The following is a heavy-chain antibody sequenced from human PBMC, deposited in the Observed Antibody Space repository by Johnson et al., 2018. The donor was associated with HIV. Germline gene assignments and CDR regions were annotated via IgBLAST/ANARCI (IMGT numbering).Heavy chain of an antibody. V-gene: IGHV3-66*01. CDR2: ITNSGSAT. J-gene: IGHJ3*02. D-gene: IGHD4-17*01. CDR3: ARDAVTPI. CDR1: GFTVSSNY. Sequence: VQLVESGGGLVQPGGSLRLSCAASGFTVSSNYMSWVRQAPGKGLEWVSVITNSGSATDYAHSVKGRFTISRDNSKNTLYLQMGSLRAEDMAVYYCARDAVTPIWGQGTMVTVSS.